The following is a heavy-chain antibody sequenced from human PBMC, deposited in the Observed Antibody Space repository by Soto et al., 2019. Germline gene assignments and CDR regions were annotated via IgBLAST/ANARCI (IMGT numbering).Heavy chain of an antibody. V-gene: IGHV3-15*01. CDR3: AKSVYNWNDGFFDY. CDR1: GFTFSNAW. CDR2: IKSNTDGGTT. Sequence: TGGSLRLSCAVSGFTFSNAWMSWVRQAPGKGLEWVGRIKSNTDGGTTDYAAPVKGRFTISRDDSKNTLYLQMNSLRAEDTAVYYCAKSVYNWNDGFFDYWGQGTLVTVSS. D-gene: IGHD1-1*01. J-gene: IGHJ4*02.